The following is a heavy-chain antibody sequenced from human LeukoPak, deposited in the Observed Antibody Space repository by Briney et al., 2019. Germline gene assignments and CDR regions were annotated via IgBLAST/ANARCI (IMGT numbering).Heavy chain of an antibody. CDR1: GGSISSSSYY. CDR2: IYYSGST. V-gene: IGHV4-39*07. CDR3: ARDRGSDAFDI. D-gene: IGHD3-10*01. J-gene: IGHJ3*02. Sequence: SETLSLTCTVSGGSISSSSYYWGWIRQPPGKGLEWIGSIYYSGSTYYNPSLKSRVTISVDTSKNQFSLKLSSVTAADTAVYYCARDRGSDAFDIWGQGTMVTVSS.